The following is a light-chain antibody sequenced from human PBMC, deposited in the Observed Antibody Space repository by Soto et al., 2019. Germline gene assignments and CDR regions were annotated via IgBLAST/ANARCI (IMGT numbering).Light chain of an antibody. CDR1: SSDVGGYNY. J-gene: IGLJ1*01. Sequence: QSVLTHPASVSWSPGHSITISCTGTSSDVGGYNYVSWYQQHPDKAPKLMIYEVSNRPSGVSNRFSGSKSGNTASLTISGLQAEEEADYYCSSYTTSSNYVFGTGTKVTVL. V-gene: IGLV2-14*01. CDR3: SSYTTSSNYV. CDR2: EVS.